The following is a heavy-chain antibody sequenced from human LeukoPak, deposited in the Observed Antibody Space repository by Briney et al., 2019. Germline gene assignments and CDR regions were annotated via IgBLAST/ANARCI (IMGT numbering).Heavy chain of an antibody. CDR3: ARDGYGSGSYYIDY. V-gene: IGHV4-30-4*01. CDR2: IYYSGST. CDR1: GGSISSGDYY. J-gene: IGHJ4*02. D-gene: IGHD3-10*01. Sequence: SETLSLTCTVSGGSISSGDYYWSWIRQPPGKGLEWIGYIYYSGSTYYNPSLKRRVTISVDTSKNQFSLKLSSVTAADTAVYYCARDGYGSGSYYIDYWGQGTLVTVSS.